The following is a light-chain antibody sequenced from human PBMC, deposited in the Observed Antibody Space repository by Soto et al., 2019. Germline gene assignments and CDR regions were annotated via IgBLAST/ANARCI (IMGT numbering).Light chain of an antibody. J-gene: IGLJ3*02. Sequence: QSVLTQPPSVSGAPGQRITISCTGSSSNIGTGYVVHWYQQLPGTAPKLLIYGNSNRPSGVPDRFSGSKSGTSASLAITGLQAEDDGDYYCQSSDSSLSGSVFGGGTKLTVL. CDR2: GNS. V-gene: IGLV1-40*01. CDR3: QSSDSSLSGSV. CDR1: SSNIGTGYV.